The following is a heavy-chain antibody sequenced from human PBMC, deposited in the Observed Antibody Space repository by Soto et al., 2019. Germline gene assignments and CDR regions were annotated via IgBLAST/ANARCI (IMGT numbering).Heavy chain of an antibody. Sequence: SETLSLTCAVYGGSFSGYYWIWIRQPPGTGLEWIGEINHSGSTNYNPSLKSRVTISVDTSKNQFSLKLTSVTAVDTAVYYCATSRTSSTTPGEYWGQGTLVTVSS. V-gene: IGHV4-34*01. J-gene: IGHJ4*02. CDR2: INHSGST. CDR3: ATSRTSSTTPGEY. D-gene: IGHD2-2*01. CDR1: GGSFSGYY.